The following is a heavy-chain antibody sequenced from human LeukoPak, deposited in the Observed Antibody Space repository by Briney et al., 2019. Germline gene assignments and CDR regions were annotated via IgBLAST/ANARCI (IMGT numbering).Heavy chain of an antibody. CDR2: IFWNDYT. CDR3: VHAISVDDTRDFDY. J-gene: IGHJ4*02. V-gene: IGHV2-5*01. D-gene: IGHD2-2*02. CDR1: GFSLSTSGVG. Sequence: SGPPLVKPTQTLTLTCTFSGFSLSTSGVGVGWIRQPPGRALEWLALIFWNDYTRYSPSVKSRLTITKDTSKNQVVLTMTNMDPVDTATYYCVHAISVDDTRDFDYWGQGTLVTASS.